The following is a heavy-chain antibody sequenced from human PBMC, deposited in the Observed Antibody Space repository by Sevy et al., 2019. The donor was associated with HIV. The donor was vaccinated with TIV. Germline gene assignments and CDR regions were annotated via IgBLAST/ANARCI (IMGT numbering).Heavy chain of an antibody. CDR3: ARDSIAAASYYYYYGMDV. Sequence: ASVKVSCKASGGTFSSYAISWVRQAPGQGLEWMGGIIPIFGTANYAQKFQGRVTITADESTSTAYMELSSLRSEDTAVYYCARDSIAAASYYYYYGMDVWGQGTTVTVSS. J-gene: IGHJ6*02. CDR1: GGTFSSYA. V-gene: IGHV1-69*13. D-gene: IGHD6-13*01. CDR2: IIPIFGTA.